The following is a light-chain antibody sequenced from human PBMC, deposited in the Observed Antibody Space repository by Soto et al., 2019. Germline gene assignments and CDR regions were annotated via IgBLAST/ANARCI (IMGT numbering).Light chain of an antibody. CDR1: QGISNY. V-gene: IGKV1-27*01. CDR3: QNYNSAPLT. Sequence: DIQMTQSPSSLSASVGDRVTITCRATQGISNYLAWYQQKPGEVPKLLMYAASTLQSGVPSRFSGSGSGTDFSLTISSLQPEDVATYYCQNYNSAPLTFGGGNKVEIK. J-gene: IGKJ4*01. CDR2: AAS.